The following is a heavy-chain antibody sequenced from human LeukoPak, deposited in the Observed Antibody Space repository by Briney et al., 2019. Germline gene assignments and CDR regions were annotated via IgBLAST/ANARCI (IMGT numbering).Heavy chain of an antibody. D-gene: IGHD6-19*01. CDR1: GYTFTGYY. CDR3: ARGLTHYSSGWYEDY. J-gene: IGHJ4*02. Sequence: ASVKVSCKASGYTFTGYYMHWVRQAPGQGLEWMGWINPNSGGTNYAQKFQGRVTITADKSTSTAYMELSSLRSEDTAVYYCARGLTHYSSGWYEDYWGQGTLVTVSS. V-gene: IGHV1-2*02. CDR2: INPNSGGT.